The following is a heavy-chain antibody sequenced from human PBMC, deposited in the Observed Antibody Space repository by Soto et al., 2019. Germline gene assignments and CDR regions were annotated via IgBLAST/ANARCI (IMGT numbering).Heavy chain of an antibody. D-gene: IGHD2-8*01. CDR2: ISYDGSNK. Sequence: QVQLVESGGGVVQPGRSLRLSCAASGFTFSSYGMHWVRQAPGKGLEWVAVISYDGSNKYYADSVKGRFTISRDNSKNTLYLQMNSLRAEDTAVYYCAKEPPICYYFDYWGQGTLVTVSS. CDR1: GFTFSSYG. J-gene: IGHJ4*02. V-gene: IGHV3-30*18. CDR3: AKEPPICYYFDY.